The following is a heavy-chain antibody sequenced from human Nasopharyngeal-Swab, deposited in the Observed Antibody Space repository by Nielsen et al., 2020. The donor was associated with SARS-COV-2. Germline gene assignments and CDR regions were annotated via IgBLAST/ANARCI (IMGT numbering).Heavy chain of an antibody. Sequence: GESLKISCAASGFTFSAHYMDWVRQAPGKGLEWVGRSRHKANSYTTEYAASVKGRFTISRDDSKNSLYLQMSSLRTEDTALYYCARDLSSIWTSGLGVWGQGTTVIVSS. CDR2: SRHKANSYTT. CDR3: ARDLSSIWTSGLGV. D-gene: IGHD6-13*01. J-gene: IGHJ6*02. V-gene: IGHV3-72*01. CDR1: GFTFSAHY.